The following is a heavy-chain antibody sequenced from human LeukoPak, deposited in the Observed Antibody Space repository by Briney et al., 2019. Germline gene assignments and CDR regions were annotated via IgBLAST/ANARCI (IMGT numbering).Heavy chain of an antibody. J-gene: IGHJ4*02. V-gene: IGHV4-38-2*01. CDR1: GYSISSGYY. D-gene: IGHD3-9*01. Sequence: PSETLSLTCAVSGYSISSGYYWGWIRQPPGKGLEWIGSIYHSGSTYYNPSLKSRVTISVDTSKNQFSPKLSSVTAADTAVYYCARAGPGLYDILTGYYYRGQGTLVTVSS. CDR3: ARAGPGLYDILTGYYY. CDR2: IYHSGST.